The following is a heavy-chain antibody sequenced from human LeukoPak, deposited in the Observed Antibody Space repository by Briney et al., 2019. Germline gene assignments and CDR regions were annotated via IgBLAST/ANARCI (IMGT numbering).Heavy chain of an antibody. CDR3: ARGGEGYYDSSGYYIDAFDI. D-gene: IGHD3-22*01. V-gene: IGHV4-59*01. J-gene: IGHJ3*02. CDR1: VGSISSYY. CDR2: FYYSGST. Sequence: SETLSLTRAVSVGSISSYYWSCIREPPGKGREGSRYFYYSGSTNYNPSLKSRVTISVDTSKNQFSLKLSSVTAADTAVYYCARGGEGYYDSSGYYIDAFDIWGQGTMVTVSS.